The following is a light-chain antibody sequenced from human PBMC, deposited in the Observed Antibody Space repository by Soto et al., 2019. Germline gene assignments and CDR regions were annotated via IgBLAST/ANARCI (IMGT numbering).Light chain of an antibody. J-gene: IGLJ1*01. V-gene: IGLV1-40*01. Sequence: QSVLTQPPSVSGAPGQRVTISCTGSSSNIGAGYDVHWYQQLPGTAPKLLIYGNSNRPSGVPNRFSGSKSGTSASLAITGLQAEDEADYYCQSYDSSLSGHVSGTGTKVTVL. CDR3: QSYDSSLSGHV. CDR1: SSNIGAGYD. CDR2: GNS.